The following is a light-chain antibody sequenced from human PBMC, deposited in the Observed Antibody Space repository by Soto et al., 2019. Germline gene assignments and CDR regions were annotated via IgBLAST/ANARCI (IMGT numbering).Light chain of an antibody. CDR2: LGS. CDR3: MQALQTPPWT. J-gene: IGKJ1*01. CDR1: QSLLHSNGYSY. V-gene: IGKV2-28*01. Sequence: DIVMTQSPLSLPVTPGEPASISCRSSQSLLHSNGYSYLDWYLQKPGQSPQLLIYLGSSRASGVPDRFSGSGSGTDFTLKISRVEAEDVGVYYCMQALQTPPWTFGQGTKVEIK.